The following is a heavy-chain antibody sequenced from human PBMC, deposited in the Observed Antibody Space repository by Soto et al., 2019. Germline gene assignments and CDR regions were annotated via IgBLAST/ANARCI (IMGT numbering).Heavy chain of an antibody. D-gene: IGHD2-15*01. CDR1: GFTFSSYA. V-gene: IGHV3-23*01. CDR3: AKVPRDCSDGSCFGGYFDY. J-gene: IGHJ4*02. Sequence: GGSLRLSCAASGFTFSSYAMSWVRQAPGKGLEWVSAISGSGRNTYYADSVKGRFTISRDNSKHTLSLQMNRLRAEDTAVYYCAKVPRDCSDGSCFGGYFDYWGQGTLVTVSS. CDR2: ISGSGRNT.